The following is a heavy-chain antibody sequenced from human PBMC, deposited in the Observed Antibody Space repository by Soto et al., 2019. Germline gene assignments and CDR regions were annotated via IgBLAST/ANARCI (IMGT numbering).Heavy chain of an antibody. CDR1: GGTFSSYA. J-gene: IGHJ4*02. CDR2: IVPIFGTA. V-gene: IGHV1-69*01. Sequence: QVQLVQSGAEVKKPGSSVKVSCKASGGTFSSYAISWVRQAPGQGREWMGGIVPIFGTANYAQKFQGRVKITADESTSTAYMELSSLRSEDTAVYYCASPRDNAAGRYYFDYWGQGTLVTVSS. CDR3: ASPRDNAAGRYYFDY. D-gene: IGHD6-13*01.